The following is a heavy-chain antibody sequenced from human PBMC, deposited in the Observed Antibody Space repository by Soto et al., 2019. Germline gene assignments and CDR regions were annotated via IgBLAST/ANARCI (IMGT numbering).Heavy chain of an antibody. CDR3: TREGGDISGTRGWFDS. J-gene: IGHJ5*01. CDR1: GDSVSSDAAA. CDR2: TYYRSRWYN. D-gene: IGHD1-20*01. V-gene: IGHV6-1*01. Sequence: SETLSLTCAISGDSVSSDAAAWNWVRQSPSRGLEWLGRTYYRSRWYNDYAVSVKSRITVNPDTSKNQFSLHLNSVTPEDTAVYYCTREGGDISGTRGWFDSWGQGTLVTVSS.